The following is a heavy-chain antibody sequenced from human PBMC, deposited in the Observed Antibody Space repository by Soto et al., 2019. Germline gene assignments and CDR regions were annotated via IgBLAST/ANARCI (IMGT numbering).Heavy chain of an antibody. Sequence: GGSLRLSCAASGFAFNTYAMSWVRQAPGKGLEWVSSVTNSGTSRYYADSVKGRFTISRDNSKNTLYLQVDSLRAEDTAVYYCAKGSNWGGGYYFDYWGQGALVTVSS. D-gene: IGHD6-13*01. CDR1: GFAFNTYA. CDR3: AKGSNWGGGYYFDY. V-gene: IGHV3-23*01. CDR2: VTNSGTSR. J-gene: IGHJ4*02.